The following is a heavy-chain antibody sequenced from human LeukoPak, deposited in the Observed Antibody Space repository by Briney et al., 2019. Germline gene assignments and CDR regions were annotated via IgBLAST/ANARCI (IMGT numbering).Heavy chain of an antibody. CDR3: ARVGRYSRTLVS. V-gene: IGHV4-61*01. D-gene: IGHD1-26*01. Sequence: PSETLSLTCTVSGGSISSSSYYWSWIRQPPGKGLEWIGYIYYSGSTNYNPSLKSRVTISVDTSKNQFSLKLSSVTAADTAVYYCARVGRYSRTLVSWGQGTLVTVSS. CDR2: IYYSGST. J-gene: IGHJ5*02. CDR1: GGSISSSSYY.